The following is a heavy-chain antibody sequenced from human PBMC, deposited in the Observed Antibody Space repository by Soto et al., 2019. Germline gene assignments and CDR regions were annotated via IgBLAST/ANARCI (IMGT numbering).Heavy chain of an antibody. CDR2: IITFFDGP. CDR1: GGSISSSA. Sequence: QVQLVQSGAEVKKPGSSVKVSCTASGGSISSSAINWVRQAPGQGLEWIGAIITFFDGPKYAQRFQGSVTITADKSTTTAYMELTRLRAEATAMYFRASGLSGDHWGQGTLVTGSS. J-gene: IGHJ4*02. V-gene: IGHV1-69*06. CDR3: ASGLSGDH.